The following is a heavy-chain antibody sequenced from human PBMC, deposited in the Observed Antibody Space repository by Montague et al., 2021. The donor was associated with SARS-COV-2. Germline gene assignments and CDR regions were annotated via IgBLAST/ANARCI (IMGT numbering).Heavy chain of an antibody. V-gene: IGHV4-59*01. CDR2: IDYSGST. CDR1: GGSISSYY. D-gene: IGHD6-19*01. CDR3: ARGSGWMGNAFDI. J-gene: IGHJ3*02. Sequence: SETLSLTCTVSGGSISSYYWSWIRQPPGKGLEWIGYIDYSGSTNXNTSLKSRVTISVDTSKNQFSLKLSSVTAADTAVYYCARGSGWMGNAFDIWGQGTMVTVSS.